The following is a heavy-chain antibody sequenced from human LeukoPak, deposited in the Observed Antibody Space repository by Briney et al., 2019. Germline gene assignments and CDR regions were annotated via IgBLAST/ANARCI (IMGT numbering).Heavy chain of an antibody. D-gene: IGHD6-19*01. J-gene: IGHJ4*02. V-gene: IGHV3-7*01. CDR3: ARDDYSSGWFDY. CDR1: GFSFSSYW. Sequence: GGSLRLSCAASGFSFSSYWMTWVRQAPGKGLEWVGNINPDGSEKYYVDSVKGRFTISRDNARNSLYLQMNSLRAEDTAVYYCARDDYSSGWFDYWGQGTLVTVSS. CDR2: INPDGSEK.